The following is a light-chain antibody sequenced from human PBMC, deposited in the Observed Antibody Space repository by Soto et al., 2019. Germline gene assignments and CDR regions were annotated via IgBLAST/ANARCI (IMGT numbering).Light chain of an antibody. CDR1: QSVSKY. J-gene: IGKJ5*01. CDR2: DTS. Sequence: EVVLTQFPATLSLSPGERATLSCRASQSVSKYLAWYQQKPGQAPRLLIYDTSNRATGIPDRFSGSGSGTDFTLTISSLEPEDFAVYYCQQRLSWPPLTFGQGTRLEIK. CDR3: QQRLSWPPLT. V-gene: IGKV3-11*01.